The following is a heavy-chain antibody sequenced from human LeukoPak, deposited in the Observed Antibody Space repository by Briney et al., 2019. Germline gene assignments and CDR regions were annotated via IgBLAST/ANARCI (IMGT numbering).Heavy chain of an antibody. CDR3: ARGGGYGDYLW. CDR1: GGSISSYY. Sequence: PSETLSLTCTVSGGSISSYYWSWIRQPPGKGLEWIGYIYYSGSTNYNPSLKSRVTISVDTSKNQFSLKLSSVTAADTAVYYCARGGGYGDYLWWGQGALVTVSS. V-gene: IGHV4-59*08. D-gene: IGHD4-17*01. J-gene: IGHJ4*02. CDR2: IYYSGST.